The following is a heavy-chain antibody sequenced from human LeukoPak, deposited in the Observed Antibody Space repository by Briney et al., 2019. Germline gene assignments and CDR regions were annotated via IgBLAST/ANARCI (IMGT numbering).Heavy chain of an antibody. CDR1: GYTFTSYG. D-gene: IGHD6-13*01. Sequence: GASVKVSCKASGYTFTSYGISWVRQAPGQGLEWMGWISAYNGNTNYAQKLQGRVTMTTDTSTSTAYMELRSLRSDDTAVYYCARGVRITASGTWFDPWGQGTLVTVSS. CDR2: ISAYNGNT. V-gene: IGHV1-18*01. CDR3: ARGVRITASGTWFDP. J-gene: IGHJ5*02.